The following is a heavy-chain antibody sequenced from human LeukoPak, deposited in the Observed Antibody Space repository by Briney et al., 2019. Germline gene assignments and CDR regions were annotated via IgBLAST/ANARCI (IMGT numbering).Heavy chain of an antibody. Sequence: PSETLSLTCTVSGGSISSYYWSWIRQPPGKGLEWIGYIYYSGSTNYNPSLKGRVTISVDTSKNQFSLKLSSVTAADTAVYYCARGTWIQLWSPFDYWGQGTLVTVSS. V-gene: IGHV4-59*01. CDR3: ARGTWIQLWSPFDY. J-gene: IGHJ4*02. D-gene: IGHD5-18*01. CDR1: GGSISSYY. CDR2: IYYSGST.